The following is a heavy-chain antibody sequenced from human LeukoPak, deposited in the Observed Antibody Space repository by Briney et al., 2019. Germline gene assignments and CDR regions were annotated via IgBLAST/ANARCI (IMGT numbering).Heavy chain of an antibody. Sequence: GGSLRLSCVVSGINFNFYSFNWVRQAPGKGLTWVASITHDGSHEGYADSVKGRFTVSRDNSDKTLYLQMNSLRPEDTAVYYCARDLGGSGSYYRSGLDYWGQGTLVTVSS. D-gene: IGHD3-10*01. V-gene: IGHV3-30-3*01. CDR1: GINFNFYS. CDR2: ITHDGSHE. CDR3: ARDLGGSGSYYRSGLDY. J-gene: IGHJ4*02.